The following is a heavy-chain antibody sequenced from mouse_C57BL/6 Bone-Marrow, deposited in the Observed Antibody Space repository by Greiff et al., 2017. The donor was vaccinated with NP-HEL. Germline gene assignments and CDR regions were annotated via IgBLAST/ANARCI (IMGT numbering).Heavy chain of an antibody. CDR2: IYPADSYT. Sequence: QVQLQQPGAELVKPGASVKFSCKASGYTFSSYWMHWVKQRPGKGLEWIGMIYPADSYTNYTEKFKGKATLTVDTSSSTAYMQFSSLTSEDSAVYYGARGDYGSSYVGKWIDYWGQGTTVTVSA. CDR3: ARGDYGSSYVGKWIDY. J-gene: IGHJ4*01. V-gene: IGHV1-59*01. D-gene: IGHD1-1*01. CDR1: GYTFSSYW.